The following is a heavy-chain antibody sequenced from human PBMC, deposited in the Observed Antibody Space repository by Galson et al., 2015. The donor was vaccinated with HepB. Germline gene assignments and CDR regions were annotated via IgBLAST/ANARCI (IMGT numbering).Heavy chain of an antibody. CDR1: GFTFSSYS. CDR2: ISSSSSYI. V-gene: IGHV3-21*01. J-gene: IGHJ4*02. CDR3: ARDTSGLGPHFDY. Sequence: SLRLSCAASGFTFSSYSMNWVRQAPGKGLEWVSSISSSSSYIYYADSVKGRFTISRDNAKNSLYLQMNSLRAEDTAVYYCARDTSGLGPHFDYCGQGTLVTVSS.